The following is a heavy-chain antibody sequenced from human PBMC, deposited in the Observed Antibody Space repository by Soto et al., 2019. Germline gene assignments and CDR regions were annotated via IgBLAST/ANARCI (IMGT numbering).Heavy chain of an antibody. CDR1: GYTFTSYD. Sequence: GASVKVSCKASGYTFTSYDINWVRQATGQGLEWMGWMNPNSGNTGYAQKFQGRVTMTRNTSISTAYMELSSLRSEDTAVYYCARASARFFGVVIYYYYMDVWGKGTTVTVSS. J-gene: IGHJ6*03. CDR3: ARASARFFGVVIYYYYMDV. D-gene: IGHD3-3*01. V-gene: IGHV1-8*01. CDR2: MNPNSGNT.